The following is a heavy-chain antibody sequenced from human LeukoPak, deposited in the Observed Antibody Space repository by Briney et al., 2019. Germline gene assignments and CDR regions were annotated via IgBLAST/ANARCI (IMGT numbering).Heavy chain of an antibody. CDR2: IIPILGIA. J-gene: IGHJ4*02. D-gene: IGHD3-22*01. CDR1: GGTFSSYA. CDR3: ARDWRIMKRYYYDSSGYYSPYYFDY. Sequence: ASVKVSCKASGGTFSSYAISWVRQAPGQGLEWMGRIIPILGIANYAQKFQGRVTITADKSTSTAYMELSSLRSEDTAVYHCARDWRIMKRYYYDSSGYYSPYYFDYWGQGTLVTVSS. V-gene: IGHV1-69*04.